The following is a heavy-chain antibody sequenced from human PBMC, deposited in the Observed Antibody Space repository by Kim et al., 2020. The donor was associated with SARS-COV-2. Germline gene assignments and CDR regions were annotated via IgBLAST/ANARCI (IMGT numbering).Heavy chain of an antibody. D-gene: IGHD6-6*01. J-gene: IGHJ6*02. CDR3: ARDEYGSSSNYYYYYGMDV. CDR1: GFTFSSYG. Sequence: GGSLRLSCAASGFTFSSYGMHWVRQAPGKGLEWVAVIWYDGSNKYYADSVKGRFTISRDNSKNTLYLQMNSLRAEDTAVYYCARDEYGSSSNYYYYYGMDVWGQGTTVTVSS. V-gene: IGHV3-33*01. CDR2: IWYDGSNK.